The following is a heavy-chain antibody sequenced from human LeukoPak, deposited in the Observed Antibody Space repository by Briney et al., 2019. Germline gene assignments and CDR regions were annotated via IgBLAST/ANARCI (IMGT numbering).Heavy chain of an antibody. Sequence: GGSLRLSSAASGFTFSSYSMNWVRQAPGKGLEWVSSISSSSSYIYYADSVKGRFTISRDNAKNSLYLQMNSLRAEDTAVYYCARVAGSDTFALWGHGTLVTVSS. J-gene: IGHJ3*01. CDR3: ARVAGSDTFAL. V-gene: IGHV3-21*01. CDR1: GFTFSSYS. D-gene: IGHD3-10*01. CDR2: ISSSSSYI.